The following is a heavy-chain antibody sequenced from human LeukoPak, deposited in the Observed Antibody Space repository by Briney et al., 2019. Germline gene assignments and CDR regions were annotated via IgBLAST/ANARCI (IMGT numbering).Heavy chain of an antibody. D-gene: IGHD2-2*01. V-gene: IGHV4-31*03. CDR2: IYSSGST. CDR3: ARWYGSNSYSPGFDP. CDR1: GDSVSSGGYY. Sequence: SQTLSLTCTVSGDSVSSGGYYWSWIRQHPVKGLEWLGYIYSSGSTFYNPSLKSRLALSKDTSKNQFSLNLSSVTAADTAVYYCARWYGSNSYSPGFDPWGQGTLVTVSS. J-gene: IGHJ5*02.